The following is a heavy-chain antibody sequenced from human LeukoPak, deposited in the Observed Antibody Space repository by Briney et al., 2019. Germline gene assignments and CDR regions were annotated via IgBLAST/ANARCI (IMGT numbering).Heavy chain of an antibody. J-gene: IGHJ6*03. Sequence: GESLRLSCAASGFTFSNHVIHWVRQAPGKRLEWLAVISYDGTNKYYADSVKGRFTISRDHSQSTVDLHMNNLRGADTAVYYCVRSPTYYNMDVWGKGTTVTVSS. CDR1: GFTFSNHV. CDR3: VRSPTYYNMDV. CDR2: ISYDGTNK. V-gene: IGHV3-30*04.